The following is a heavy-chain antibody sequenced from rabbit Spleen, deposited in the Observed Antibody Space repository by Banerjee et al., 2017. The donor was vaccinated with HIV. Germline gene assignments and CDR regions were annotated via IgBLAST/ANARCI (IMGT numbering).Heavy chain of an antibody. V-gene: IGHV1S40*01. J-gene: IGHJ6*01. D-gene: IGHD1-1*01. CDR3: ARDTSSSFSSYGMDL. CDR1: GVSFSGNSY. Sequence: QSLEESGGDLVKPGASLTLTCIASGVSFSGNSYMCWVRQAPGKGLEWISYIAGSSSGFTYFATWAKGRFTCSKTSSTTVTLQMTRLTAADTATYFCARDTSSSFSSYGMDLWGPGTLVTVS. CDR2: IAGSSSGFT.